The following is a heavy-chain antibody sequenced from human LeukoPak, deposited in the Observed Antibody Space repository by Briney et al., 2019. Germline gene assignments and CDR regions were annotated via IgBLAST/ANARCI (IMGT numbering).Heavy chain of an antibody. Sequence: SETLSLTCTVSGGSISSGGYYWSWIRQHPGKGLEWIGYIYYSGSTYYNPSLKSRVTISVDTSKNQFSLKLSSVTAADTAAYYCARDRDYGGNHRWAFDIWGQGTMVTVSS. CDR1: GGSISSGGYY. CDR2: IYYSGST. D-gene: IGHD4-23*01. J-gene: IGHJ3*02. V-gene: IGHV4-31*03. CDR3: ARDRDYGGNHRWAFDI.